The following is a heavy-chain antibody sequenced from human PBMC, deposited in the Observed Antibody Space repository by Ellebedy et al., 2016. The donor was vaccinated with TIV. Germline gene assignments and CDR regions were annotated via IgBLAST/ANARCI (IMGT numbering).Heavy chain of an antibody. J-gene: IGHJ4*02. D-gene: IGHD6-19*01. CDR2: ISSGGSTV. CDR3: ARSDTSGWYKD. Sequence: GESLKISCVASGFTFGSHYMNWVRQAPGKGLEWVSYISSGGSTVEYADSVKGRFAISRDDAKNSLYLQINSLRDEDTAVYYCARSDTSGWYKDWGQGTPVTVSS. V-gene: IGHV3-48*02. CDR1: GFTFGSHY.